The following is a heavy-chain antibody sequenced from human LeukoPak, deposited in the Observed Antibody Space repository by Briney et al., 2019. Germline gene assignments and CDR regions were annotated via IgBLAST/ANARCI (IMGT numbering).Heavy chain of an antibody. J-gene: IGHJ4*02. CDR1: GFTFSSQW. Sequence: PGGSLRLSCSASGFTFSSQWMSWVRQAPGKGLEWVANIKQDGSEKYYVDSVGGRFTISRDNAKNSLSLQMNSLRVEDTAVYYCAKDLYYGSGSKFDDWGQGTLVTVSS. D-gene: IGHD3-10*01. CDR3: AKDLYYGSGSKFDD. CDR2: IKQDGSEK. V-gene: IGHV3-7*05.